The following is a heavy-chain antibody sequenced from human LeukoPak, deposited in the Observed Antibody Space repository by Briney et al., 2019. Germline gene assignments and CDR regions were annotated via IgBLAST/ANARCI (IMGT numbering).Heavy chain of an antibody. V-gene: IGHV4-59*13. CDR2: IHSRGTT. D-gene: IGHD4-17*01. CDR3: ARDEYGDFQGFDF. J-gene: IGHJ4*02. CDR1: GVSITSYY. Sequence: SETMSLTCSVSGVSITSYYWNWIRQSPGKGLEWLGNIHSRGTTNYNPSLKSRVTLSLDTSKSQFALKVTSVTAADTAVYYCARDEYGDFQGFDFWGQGTRVTVSS.